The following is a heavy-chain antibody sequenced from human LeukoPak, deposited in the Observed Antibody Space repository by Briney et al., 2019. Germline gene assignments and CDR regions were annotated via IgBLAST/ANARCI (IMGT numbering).Heavy chain of an antibody. CDR2: ISGSGGST. Sequence: GGSLRLSCAASGFTFSNYGMSWVRQAPGTGLEWVSAISGSGGSTYYADSVKGRFTISRDNSKNTLYLQMNSLRAEDTAVYYCAKTVLWYYFDYWGQGTLVTVSS. CDR3: AKTVLWYYFDY. D-gene: IGHD2-8*02. J-gene: IGHJ4*02. CDR1: GFTFSNYG. V-gene: IGHV3-23*01.